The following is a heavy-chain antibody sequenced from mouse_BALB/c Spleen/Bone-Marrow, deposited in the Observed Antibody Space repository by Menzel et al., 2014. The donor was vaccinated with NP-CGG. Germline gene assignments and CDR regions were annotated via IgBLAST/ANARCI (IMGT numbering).Heavy chain of an antibody. D-gene: IGHD1-1*01. CDR3: ARHGSSYAMDY. CDR1: GFTFSSYY. Sequence: EVKLMESGGGLVKLGGSLKLSCAASGFTFSSYYMSWVRQTPEKRLELVAAITSNGSSTYYPDAVKGRFTISRDNAKNTLYLQMSSLESEDTALYYCARHGSSYAMDYWGQGTSVTVSS. J-gene: IGHJ4*01. CDR2: ITSNGSST. V-gene: IGHV5-6-2*01.